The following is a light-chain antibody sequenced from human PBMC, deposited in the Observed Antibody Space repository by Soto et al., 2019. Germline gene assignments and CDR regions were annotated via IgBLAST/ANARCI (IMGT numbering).Light chain of an antibody. CDR1: QTIRKY. CDR3: QQANSFPLT. J-gene: IGKJ4*01. Sequence: QMTQSPSSLSASVGDNVTITCRASQTIRKYLNWYQQKPPKAPKLLIYTASRLHSGVPSRFSGSGSGTDFTLTIGSLQPEDFATYYCQQANSFPLTFGGGTKVDIK. V-gene: IGKV1-39*01. CDR2: TAS.